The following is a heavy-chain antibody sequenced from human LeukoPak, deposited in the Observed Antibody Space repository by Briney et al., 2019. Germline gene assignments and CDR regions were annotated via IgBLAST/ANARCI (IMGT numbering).Heavy chain of an antibody. V-gene: IGHV4-38-2*02. CDR1: GYSISSGYY. CDR2: IYHSGST. CDR3: ASSRGYCSSTSCLERYGY. D-gene: IGHD2-2*01. J-gene: IGHJ4*02. Sequence: PSETLSLTCTVSGYSISSGYYWAWMRQPPGKGLEWIGSIYHSGSTYYNPSLKSRVTISVDTSKNQFSLKLSSVTAADTAVYYCASSRGYCSSTSCLERYGYWGQGTLVTVSS.